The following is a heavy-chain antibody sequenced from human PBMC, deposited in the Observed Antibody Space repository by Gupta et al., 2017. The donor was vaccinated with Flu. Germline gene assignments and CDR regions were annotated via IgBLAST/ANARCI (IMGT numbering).Heavy chain of an antibody. V-gene: IGHV2-70*04. J-gene: IGHJ3*02. CDR2: MYWDDEE. D-gene: IGHD5-18*01. CDR3: ARTYSFGVAFDI. Sequence: QVTLKESGPALVKPTQTLTLTCTVSGLSLSTSGMRVSWIRQPPGKALEWLAPMYWDDEEFYSTSLRPRRTISKATSKNQVVLTLTNMDPVDTATYYCARTYSFGVAFDIWGLGTMGTVSS. CDR1: GLSLSTSGMR.